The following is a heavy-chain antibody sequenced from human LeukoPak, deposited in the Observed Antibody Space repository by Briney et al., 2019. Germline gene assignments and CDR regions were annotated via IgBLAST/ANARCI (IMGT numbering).Heavy chain of an antibody. CDR2: SGTAGGT. J-gene: IGHJ4*02. V-gene: IGHV3-23*01. Sequence: GGSLRLSCAASGFTFSSYAMSWVRQAPGKGLEWVSSSGTAGGTYYADSVKGRFTISRDNSENTLYLQMNSLRTEDTALYYCAKGAMRQQLSDWGRGTLVTVSS. D-gene: IGHD6-13*01. CDR3: AKGAMRQQLSD. CDR1: GFTFSSYA.